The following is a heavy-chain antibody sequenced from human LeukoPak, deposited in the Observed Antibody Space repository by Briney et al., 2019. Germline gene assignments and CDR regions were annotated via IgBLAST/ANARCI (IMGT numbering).Heavy chain of an antibody. CDR3: AKEAVVPAAMFYYYYYYMDV. V-gene: IGHV3-33*06. D-gene: IGHD2-2*01. CDR2: IWYDGSNK. Sequence: GRSLRLSCAASGFTFSSYGMQWVRQAPGKGLEWVAVIWYDGSNKYYAASVKGRFTIPRDNSKNTLYLQMNSLRAEDTAVYYCAKEAVVPAAMFYYYYYYMDVWGKGTTVTVSS. CDR1: GFTFSSYG. J-gene: IGHJ6*03.